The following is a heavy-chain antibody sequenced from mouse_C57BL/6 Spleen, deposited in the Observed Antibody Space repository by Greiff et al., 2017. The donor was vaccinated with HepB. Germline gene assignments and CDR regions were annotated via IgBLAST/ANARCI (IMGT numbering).Heavy chain of an antibody. CDR1: GYTFTSYW. CDR3: ARGGITTVVAPFDY. J-gene: IGHJ2*01. D-gene: IGHD1-1*01. Sequence: VQLQQPGAELVKPGASVKMSCKASGYTFTSYWITWVKQRPGQGLEWIGDIYPGSGSTNYNEKFKSKATLTVDTSSSTAYMQLSSLTSEDSAVYYCARGGITTVVAPFDYWGQGTTLTVSS. V-gene: IGHV1-55*01. CDR2: IYPGSGST.